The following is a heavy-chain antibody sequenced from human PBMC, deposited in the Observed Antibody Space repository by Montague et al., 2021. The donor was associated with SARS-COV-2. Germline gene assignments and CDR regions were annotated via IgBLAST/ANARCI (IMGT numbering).Heavy chain of an antibody. CDR3: ASGGFDFGTWGQETIDF. J-gene: IGHJ4*02. Sequence: SETLSLTCSVSGDSVTNHYWSWIRQPAGKGLEWIGRMHFTGKTNFSPFLSSRLTMSADTSKNQFSLKLTSVTAADTAIYFCASGGFDFGTWGQETIDFWGQGTLVTVSS. D-gene: IGHD4/OR15-4a*01. CDR1: GDSVTNHY. CDR2: MHFTGKT. V-gene: IGHV4-4*07.